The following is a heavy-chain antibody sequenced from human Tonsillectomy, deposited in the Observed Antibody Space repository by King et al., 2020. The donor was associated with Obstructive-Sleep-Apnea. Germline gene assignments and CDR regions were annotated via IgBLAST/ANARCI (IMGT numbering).Heavy chain of an antibody. CDR1: GFSLSTSGMC. V-gene: IGHV2-70*11. J-gene: IGHJ4*02. D-gene: IGHD3-22*01. CDR3: ARMVVYYDSSGYNIDY. CDR2: IDWDDDK. Sequence: TLKESGPALVKPTQTLTLTCTFSGFSLSTSGMCVSWIRQPPGKALEWLARIDWDDDKYYSTSLKTRLTISKDTSKNQVVLTMTNMDPVDTATYYCARMVVYYDSSGYNIDYWGQGTLVTVSS.